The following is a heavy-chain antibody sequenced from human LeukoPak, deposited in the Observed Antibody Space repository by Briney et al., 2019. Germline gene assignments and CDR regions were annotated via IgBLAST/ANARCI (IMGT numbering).Heavy chain of an antibody. CDR1: GGSISSSSYY. J-gene: IGHJ2*01. CDR3: ARTDRPTHWYFDL. V-gene: IGHV4-39*07. CDR2: IYYSGST. Sequence: SETLSLTCTVSGGSISSSSYYWGWIRQPPGKGLEWIGSIYYSGSTNYNPSLKSRVTISVDTSKNQFSLKLSSVTAADTAVYYCARTDRPTHWYFDLWGRGTLVTVSS. D-gene: IGHD1-14*01.